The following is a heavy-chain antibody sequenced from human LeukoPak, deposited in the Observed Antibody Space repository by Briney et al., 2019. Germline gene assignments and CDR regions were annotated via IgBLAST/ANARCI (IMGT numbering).Heavy chain of an antibody. CDR1: GFTFNIYA. Sequence: PGGSLRLSCAASGFTFNIYAMTWVRQAPGKGLEWVSVIYSGGSTYYADSVKGRFTISRDNSKNTLYLQMNSLRVEDTAVYYCARANDWFDPWGQGTLVTVSS. D-gene: IGHD4/OR15-4a*01. J-gene: IGHJ5*02. CDR3: ARANDWFDP. CDR2: IYSGGST. V-gene: IGHV3-66*01.